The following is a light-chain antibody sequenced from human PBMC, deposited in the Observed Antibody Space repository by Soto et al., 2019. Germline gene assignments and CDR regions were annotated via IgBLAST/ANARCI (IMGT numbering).Light chain of an antibody. J-gene: IGLJ3*02. CDR1: SGHSSYI. V-gene: IGLV4-60*02. CDR2: LEGSGSY. Sequence: QSVLTQSSSASASLGSSVKLTCTLSSGHSSYIIAWHQQQPGKAPRYLMKLEGSGSYNKGXXXPXRFSGSSSGADRYLTISNLQFEDEADYYCETWDSNTRVFGGGTKLTVL. CDR3: ETWDSNTRV.